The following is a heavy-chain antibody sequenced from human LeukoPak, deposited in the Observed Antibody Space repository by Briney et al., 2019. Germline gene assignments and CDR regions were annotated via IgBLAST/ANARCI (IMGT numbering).Heavy chain of an antibody. J-gene: IGHJ4*02. D-gene: IGHD2-21*02. CDR2: IRGSGTST. CDR3: AKDTCGADCYSHYDH. CDR1: GFTFSSYT. V-gene: IGHV3-23*01. Sequence: GGSLRLSCAASGFTFSSYTVSWVRQAPGKGLEWISAIRGSGTSTYYAASVKGRFTISRDNSRNTLYLQMNSLRAEDTAVYYCAKDTCGADCYSHYDHWGQGTLVTVSS.